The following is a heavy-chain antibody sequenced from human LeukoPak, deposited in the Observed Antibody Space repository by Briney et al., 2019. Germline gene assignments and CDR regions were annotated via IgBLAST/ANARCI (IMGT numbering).Heavy chain of an antibody. D-gene: IGHD2-15*01. Sequence: GGSLRLSCAASGFAFSDYAMSWVRQAPGKGLEWVSAISGSGGSTYYADSVKGRFTISRDNSKNTLYLQMNSLRAEDTAVYYCAKDKGMRYCSGGSCYSEPSNWFDPWGQGTLVTVSS. CDR2: ISGSGGST. J-gene: IGHJ5*02. V-gene: IGHV3-23*01. CDR3: AKDKGMRYCSGGSCYSEPSNWFDP. CDR1: GFAFSDYA.